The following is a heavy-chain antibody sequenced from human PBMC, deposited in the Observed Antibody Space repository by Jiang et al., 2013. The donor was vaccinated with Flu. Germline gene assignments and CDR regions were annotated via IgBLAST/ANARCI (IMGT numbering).Heavy chain of an antibody. CDR2: ISGSGGIT. D-gene: IGHD2-21*02. CDR1: GFTFSNSA. Sequence: QLLESGGGLVQPGESLRLSCAASGFTFSNSAMSWVRQAPGKGLEWVSSISGSGGITDFGDSVKGRFIIYRDNSKNTLFLQMNSLRAEDTAVYYCAKEFPTYPRVTVEYFQHWGQGTLVTVSA. J-gene: IGHJ1*01. CDR3: AKEFPTYPRVTVEYFQH. V-gene: IGHV3-23*01.